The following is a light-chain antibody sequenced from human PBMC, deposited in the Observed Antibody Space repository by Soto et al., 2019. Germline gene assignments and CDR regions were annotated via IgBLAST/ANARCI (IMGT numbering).Light chain of an antibody. J-gene: IGLJ1*01. V-gene: IGLV2-23*01. CDR2: EDN. CDR3: CSYAGSNTYV. Sequence: QSVLAQPASVSGSPGQSITISCTETSSDVGSYNLVSWYQHHPGKAPKLMIYEDNKRPSGVSNRFSGSKSGNTASLTISGLQAEDEADYYCCSYAGSNTYVFGTGTNVTVL. CDR1: SSDVGSYNL.